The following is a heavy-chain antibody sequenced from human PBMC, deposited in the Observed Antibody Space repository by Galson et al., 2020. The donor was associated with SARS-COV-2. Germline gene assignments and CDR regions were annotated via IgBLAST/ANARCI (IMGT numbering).Heavy chain of an antibody. CDR3: ARDQWFGDVLQPFFYYMDV. Sequence: TLSPTCTVAGASISSECYYWSRIRQPAGKGLEWIGHIYRDGNTKYNPSLRRRAAKSLDTSKNQFSLKLTSVTAADTAVYYCARDQWFGDVLQPFFYYMDVWGSGTTVTVSS. D-gene: IGHD3-10*01. V-gene: IGHV4-61*09. CDR1: GASISSECYY. J-gene: IGHJ6*03. CDR2: IYRDGNT.